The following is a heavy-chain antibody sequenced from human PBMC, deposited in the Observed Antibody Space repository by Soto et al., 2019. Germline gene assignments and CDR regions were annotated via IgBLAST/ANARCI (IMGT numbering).Heavy chain of an antibody. Sequence: GGSLRLSCTASGFTFSNYSMNWVRQAPGKGLEWVSSISGDSSYIYYADSVKGRFTISRDNAKNLLYLQMDSLRDEDTAVYYCATLPRGVTSVFFDSWGQGTLVTVSS. V-gene: IGHV3-21*06. CDR3: ATLPRGVTSVFFDS. D-gene: IGHD4-17*01. CDR2: ISGDSSYI. CDR1: GFTFSNYS. J-gene: IGHJ4*02.